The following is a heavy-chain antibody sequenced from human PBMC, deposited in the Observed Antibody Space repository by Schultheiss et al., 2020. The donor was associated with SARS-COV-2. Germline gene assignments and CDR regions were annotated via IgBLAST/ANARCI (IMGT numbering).Heavy chain of an antibody. V-gene: IGHV4-31*03. CDR1: GGSISSGGYY. J-gene: IGHJ3*02. CDR3: ARPHEGDYAFDI. Sequence: SQTLSLTCTVSGGSISSGGYYWSWIRQPPGKGLEWIGYIYYSGSTYYKSALKSRVTISVDTSKNQLSLKMRSVSAADTAVYYCARPHEGDYAFDIWGQGTVVTVSS. CDR2: IYYSGST. D-gene: IGHD1-26*01.